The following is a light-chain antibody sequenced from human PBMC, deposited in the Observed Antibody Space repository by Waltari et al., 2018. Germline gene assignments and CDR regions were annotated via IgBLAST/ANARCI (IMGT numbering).Light chain of an antibody. CDR3: LLYDGSDQV. CDR1: AGAVTSGNY. V-gene: IGLV7-43*01. Sequence: QTVVTQEPSLTVSPGGAVTLPCASSAGAVTSGNYPNWIQQKPGQVPRSLIHSTTNRHPWTPARFSGSLLGGKAALTLSGVQPEDEAEYYCLLYDGSDQVFGGGTKLTVL. CDR2: STT. J-gene: IGLJ3*02.